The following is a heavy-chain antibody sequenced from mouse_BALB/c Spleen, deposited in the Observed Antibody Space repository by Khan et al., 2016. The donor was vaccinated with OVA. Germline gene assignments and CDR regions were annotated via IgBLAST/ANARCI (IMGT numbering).Heavy chain of an antibody. CDR2: IISDSNTI. D-gene: IGHD1-1*01. CDR3: AASYFYGNYVDY. CDR1: GFTFTSYG. V-gene: IGHV5-17*02. J-gene: IGHJ2*01. Sequence: GGRLVQSGGSRKLSCAAFGFTFTSYGMHWIRQALEKVLEWVAYIISDSNTIYYADTAKGRFTIFRDNPKNTPVPPMTSLRSGDTAMYFCAASYFYGNYVDYWGQGTTLTVSS.